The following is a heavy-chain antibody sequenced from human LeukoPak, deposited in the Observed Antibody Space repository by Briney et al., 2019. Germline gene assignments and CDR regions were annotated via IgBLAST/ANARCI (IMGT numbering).Heavy chain of an antibody. CDR2: INHSGST. V-gene: IGHV4-34*01. CDR1: GGSFSGYY. J-gene: IGHJ4*02. Sequence: PSETLSLTCAVYGGSFSGYYWSWIRQPPGKGLEWIGEINHSGSTNYNPSLKSRVTISVDTSKNQFSLKLSSVTAADTAVYYCARDWNYVFDYWGQGTLVTVSS. CDR3: ARDWNYVFDY. D-gene: IGHD1-7*01.